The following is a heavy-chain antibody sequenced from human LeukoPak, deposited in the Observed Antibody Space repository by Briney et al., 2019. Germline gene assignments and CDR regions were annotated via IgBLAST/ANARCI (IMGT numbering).Heavy chain of an antibody. CDR3: ARDCSGGSCYVGYYYYMDV. D-gene: IGHD2-15*01. CDR2: ISSSGSTI. Sequence: GGSLRLSCAASGFTFSSYEMNWARQAPGKGLEWVSYISSSGSTIYYADSVKGRFTISRDNAKNSLYLQMNSLRAEDTAVYYCARDCSGGSCYVGYYYYMDVWGKGTTVTVSS. V-gene: IGHV3-48*03. J-gene: IGHJ6*03. CDR1: GFTFSSYE.